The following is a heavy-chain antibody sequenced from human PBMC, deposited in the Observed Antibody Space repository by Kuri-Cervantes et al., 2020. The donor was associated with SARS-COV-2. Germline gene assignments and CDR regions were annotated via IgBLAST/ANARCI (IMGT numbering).Heavy chain of an antibody. D-gene: IGHD6-19*01. V-gene: IGHV3-74*01. Sequence: LSLTCAASGFTFSGYWMHWVRLVPSKGLMWVSGINGDGSATGYADSVKGRFTISRDNAKNTVYLQMSSLRAEDTAVYFCARDPGETTGWYYFVDWGQGTLVTVSS. J-gene: IGHJ4*02. CDR2: INGDGSAT. CDR3: ARDPGETTGWYYFVD. CDR1: GFTFSGYW.